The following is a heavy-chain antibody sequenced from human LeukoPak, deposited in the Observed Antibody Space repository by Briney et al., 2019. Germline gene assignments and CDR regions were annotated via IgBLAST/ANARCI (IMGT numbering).Heavy chain of an antibody. Sequence: PGRSLRLSCAASGFTFSSYAMHWVRQAPGKGLEWVSAISGSGGSTYYADSVKGRFTISRDNSKNTLYLQMNSLRAEDTAVYYCAKDLSWSGYPLWYFDYWGQGTLVTVSS. CDR1: GFTFSSYA. CDR2: ISGSGGST. J-gene: IGHJ4*02. D-gene: IGHD3-3*01. CDR3: AKDLSWSGYPLWYFDY. V-gene: IGHV3-23*01.